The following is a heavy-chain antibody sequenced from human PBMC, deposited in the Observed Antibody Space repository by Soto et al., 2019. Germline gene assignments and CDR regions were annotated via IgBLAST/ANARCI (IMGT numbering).Heavy chain of an antibody. Sequence: PVGSLRLVCAASGFTFGSCWIRWVRQAPGKGLEWVAKIKQDGSEKYYVDSVKGRFTISRDNAKNSLYLQMNSLRAEDTAVYYCARSTTDTAMAPSFDYWGQGT. D-gene: IGHD5-18*01. J-gene: IGHJ4*02. V-gene: IGHV3-7*01. CDR3: ARSTTDTAMAPSFDY. CDR2: IKQDGSEK. CDR1: GFTFGSCW.